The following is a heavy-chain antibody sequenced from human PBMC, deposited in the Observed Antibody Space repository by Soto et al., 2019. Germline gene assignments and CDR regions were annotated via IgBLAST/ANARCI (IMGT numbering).Heavy chain of an antibody. J-gene: IGHJ4*02. D-gene: IGHD3-10*01. CDR2: INPNSGGT. V-gene: IGHV1-2*04. CDR1: GYTFTCYY. Sequence: ASVKVSCKASGYTFTCYYMHWVQQAPGQGLEWMGWINPNSGGTNYAQKFQGWVTMTRDTSISTAYMELSRLRSDDTAVYYCARTSLSYYYGSGSYYYFDYWGQGTLVTVSS. CDR3: ARTSLSYYYGSGSYYYFDY.